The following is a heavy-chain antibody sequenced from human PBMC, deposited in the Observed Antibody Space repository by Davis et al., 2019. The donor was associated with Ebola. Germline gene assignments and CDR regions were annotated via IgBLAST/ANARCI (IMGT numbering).Heavy chain of an antibody. CDR3: AKDISSYGYSDY. J-gene: IGHJ4*02. CDR1: GFTFSSYA. D-gene: IGHD5-18*01. V-gene: IGHV3-23*01. Sequence: PGGSLRLSCAASGFTFSSYAMSWVRQAPGKGLEWVSAISGSGGTTYYADSVKGRFTISRDNSKNTLYLQMHSLRAEDTAVHYCAKDISSYGYSDYWGQGTLVTVSS. CDR2: ISGSGGTT.